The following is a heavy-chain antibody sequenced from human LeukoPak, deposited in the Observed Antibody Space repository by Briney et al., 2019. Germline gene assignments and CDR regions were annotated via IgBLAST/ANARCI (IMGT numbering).Heavy chain of an antibody. CDR2: IYSGGST. CDR3: ARDRVGAFDY. CDR1: GFTFSSYA. Sequence: GSLRLSCAASGFTFSSYAMSWVRQAPGKGLEWVSVIYSGGSTYYADSVKGRFTISRDNSKNTLYLQMNSLRAEDTAVYYCARDRVGAFDYWGQGTLVTVSS. J-gene: IGHJ4*02. V-gene: IGHV3-66*01. D-gene: IGHD1-26*01.